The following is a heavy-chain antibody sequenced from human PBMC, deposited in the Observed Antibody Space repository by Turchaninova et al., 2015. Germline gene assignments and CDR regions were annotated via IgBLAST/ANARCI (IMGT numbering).Heavy chain of an antibody. V-gene: IGHV2-5*02. Sequence: QITLKESGPTLVKPTQTLTLTCSFSGFSLSTSGVGVGWIRQPPGKALEWLALIYWDDDKRYSPSLKSRLTITKDTSKNQVVLKMTNMDPVDTATYYCAHRPKPYHFDYWGQGTLVTVSS. D-gene: IGHD2-2*01. CDR2: IYWDDDK. CDR1: GFSLSTSGVG. CDR3: AHRPKPYHFDY. J-gene: IGHJ4*02.